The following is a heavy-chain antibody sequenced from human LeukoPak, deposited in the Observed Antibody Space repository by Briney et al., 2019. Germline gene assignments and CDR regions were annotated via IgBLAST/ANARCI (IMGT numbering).Heavy chain of an antibody. Sequence: SQTLSLTCTVSGGSISSGSYHWSWIRQPAGKGLEWIGRIYTSGSTNYNPSLKSRVTISVDTSKNQFSLKLSSVTAADTAVYYCARAYDFDAFDIWGQGTMVTVSS. D-gene: IGHD3-3*01. CDR3: ARAYDFDAFDI. V-gene: IGHV4-61*02. CDR2: IYTSGST. CDR1: GGSISSGSYH. J-gene: IGHJ3*02.